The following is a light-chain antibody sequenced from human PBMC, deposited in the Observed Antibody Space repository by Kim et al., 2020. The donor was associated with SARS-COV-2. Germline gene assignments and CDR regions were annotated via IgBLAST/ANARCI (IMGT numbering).Light chain of an antibody. CDR2: GNT. J-gene: IGLJ2*01. V-gene: IGLV1-40*01. Sequence: VLLSCTGSSSNIGADYDVHWYQKLPGAAPKLLISGNTNRPSGVPDRFSASKSGTSASLAITGLQAEDEADYYCQSYDTGLNDLVVFGGGTQLTVL. CDR3: QSYDTGLNDLVV. CDR1: SSNIGADYD.